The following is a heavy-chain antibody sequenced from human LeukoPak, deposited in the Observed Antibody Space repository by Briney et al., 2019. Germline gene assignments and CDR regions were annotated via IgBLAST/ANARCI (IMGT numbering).Heavy chain of an antibody. CDR3: AKDELDSSGYYSAGYFDY. CDR2: ISGSGGST. V-gene: IGHV3-23*01. D-gene: IGHD3-22*01. J-gene: IGHJ4*02. CDR1: GFTFSSYA. Sequence: GGSLRLSCAASGFTFSSYAMSWVRQAPGKGLEWVSAISGSGGSTYYADSVKGRFTISRDNSKNTLYLQMNSLRAEDTAVYYCAKDELDSSGYYSAGYFDYWGQGTLVTVSS.